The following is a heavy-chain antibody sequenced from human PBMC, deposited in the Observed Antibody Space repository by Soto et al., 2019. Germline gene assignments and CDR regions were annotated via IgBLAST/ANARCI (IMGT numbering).Heavy chain of an antibody. CDR3: ARGRYGDY. J-gene: IGHJ4*02. V-gene: IGHV1-18*01. Sequence: VHLVQSGAEVKKPGASVKVSCKGSGYGFTTYGITWVRQAHGQGLEWMAWISAHNGNTNYAQKLQGRVTVTRDTPTSTAYMERRTLISDDTAVYYCARGRYGDYWGQGALVTVSS. CDR1: GYGFTTYG. CDR2: ISAHNGNT. D-gene: IGHD1-1*01.